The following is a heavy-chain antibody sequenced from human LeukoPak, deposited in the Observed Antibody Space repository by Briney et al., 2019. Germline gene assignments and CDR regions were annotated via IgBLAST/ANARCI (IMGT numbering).Heavy chain of an antibody. J-gene: IGHJ5*02. D-gene: IGHD1-1*01. CDR3: ARDLDPSAPHFSWFDP. Sequence: ASVKVSCKVSGYTFTSYYMHWVRQAPGQGLEWMGIINPSGGSTSYAQKFQGRVTMTRDMSTSTVYMELGSLRSEDTAVYYCARDLDPSAPHFSWFDPWGQGTLVTVSS. V-gene: IGHV1-46*01. CDR1: GYTFTSYY. CDR2: INPSGGST.